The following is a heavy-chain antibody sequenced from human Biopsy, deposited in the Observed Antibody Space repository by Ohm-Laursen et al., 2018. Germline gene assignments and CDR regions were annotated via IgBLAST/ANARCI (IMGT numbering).Heavy chain of an antibody. D-gene: IGHD6-6*01. Sequence: SLRLSCSASGFNFDSYAMEWVRQAPGKGLEWVSSIAERSTYISYADSVKGRFTISRDNAQNSLYLQMNNLRVEDTAVYYCARERGRKSIAATDYWGQGVLVTVSS. V-gene: IGHV3-21*06. CDR1: GFNFDSYA. J-gene: IGHJ4*02. CDR2: IAERSTYI. CDR3: ARERGRKSIAATDY.